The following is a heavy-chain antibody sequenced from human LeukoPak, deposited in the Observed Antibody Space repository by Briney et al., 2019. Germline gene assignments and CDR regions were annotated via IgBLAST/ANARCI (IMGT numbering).Heavy chain of an antibody. J-gene: IGHJ3*02. Sequence: PGGSLRLSCAASGFTFSSYAMSWVRQAPGKGLEWVSAISGSGGRTYYADSVKGRFTMSRDNSKKTLYLQRNSLRAEGTAVYYCAKDMCELLPHGAFDIWGQGTMVTVSS. V-gene: IGHV3-23*01. D-gene: IGHD1-26*01. CDR1: GFTFSSYA. CDR3: AKDMCELLPHGAFDI. CDR2: ISGSGGRT.